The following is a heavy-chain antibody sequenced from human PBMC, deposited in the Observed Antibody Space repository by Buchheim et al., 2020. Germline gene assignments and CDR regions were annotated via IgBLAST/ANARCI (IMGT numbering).Heavy chain of an antibody. CDR2: ISSSSSTI. D-gene: IGHD5-12*01. CDR3: AREVAEHSGYDFYYGMDV. V-gene: IGHV3-48*01. J-gene: IGHJ6*02. CDR1: GFTFSSYS. Sequence: EVQLVESGGGLVQPGGSLRPSCAASGFTFSSYSMNWVRQAPGKGLEWVSYISSSSSTIYYADSVKGRFTISRDNAKNSLYLQMNSLRAEDTAVYYGAREVAEHSGYDFYYGMDVWGQGTT.